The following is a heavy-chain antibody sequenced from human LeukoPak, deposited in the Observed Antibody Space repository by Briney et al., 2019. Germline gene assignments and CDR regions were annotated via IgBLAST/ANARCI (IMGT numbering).Heavy chain of an antibody. CDR3: ARQGSYYFDY. V-gene: IGHV4-39*01. D-gene: IGHD6-13*01. CDR1: GGSITITNYY. J-gene: IGHJ4*02. Sequence: PSETLSLTCTVSGGSITITNYYWGWIRQPPGKGLEWIASFYYGGSTSDNPSLRSRVTISVDTSKNQFSLKLSSVTAADTAVYFCARQGSYYFDYWGQGTLVTVSS. CDR2: FYYGGST.